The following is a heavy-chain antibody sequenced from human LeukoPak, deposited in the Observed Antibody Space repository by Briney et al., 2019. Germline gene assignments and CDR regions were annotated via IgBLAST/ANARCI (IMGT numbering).Heavy chain of an antibody. V-gene: IGHV1-69*13. CDR3: ARVKVGVMNAFDI. Sequence: SVKVSCKASGDTFSSYAISWVRQAPGQGLEWMGGIIPIFGTANYAQKFQGRVTITADESTSTAYMELSSLRSEDTAVYYCARVKVGVMNAFDIWGQGTMVTVSS. CDR2: IIPIFGTA. J-gene: IGHJ3*02. CDR1: GDTFSSYA. D-gene: IGHD3-16*01.